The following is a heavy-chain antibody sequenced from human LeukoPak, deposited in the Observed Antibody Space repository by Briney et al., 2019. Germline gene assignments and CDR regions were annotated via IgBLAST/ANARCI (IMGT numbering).Heavy chain of an antibody. J-gene: IGHJ5*02. V-gene: IGHV1-46*01. CDR2: INPSGGST. CDR1: GYTFTSYY. CDR3: AREVGPYRDIVVVVADHWFDP. D-gene: IGHD2-15*01. Sequence: GASVKVSCKASGYTFTSYYMHWVRQAPGQGLEWMGIINPSGGSTSYAQKFQGRVTMTRDMSTSTVYMELSSLRSEDTAVYYCAREVGPYRDIVVVVADHWFDPWGQGTLVTVSS.